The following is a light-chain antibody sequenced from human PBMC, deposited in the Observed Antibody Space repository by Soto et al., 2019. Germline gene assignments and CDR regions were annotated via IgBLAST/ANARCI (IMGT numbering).Light chain of an antibody. V-gene: IGKV1-39*01. CDR1: QSISTY. CDR3: QQSYIPPLT. Sequence: DIQMTQSPSSLSASVGDRITITCRASQSISTYLNWYQQRPGRAPKLLIYAASSLHSGVPSRFSSSAAGTYFTLTISILQPEDVATYYCQQSYIPPLTFGGGTKVEI. CDR2: AAS. J-gene: IGKJ4*01.